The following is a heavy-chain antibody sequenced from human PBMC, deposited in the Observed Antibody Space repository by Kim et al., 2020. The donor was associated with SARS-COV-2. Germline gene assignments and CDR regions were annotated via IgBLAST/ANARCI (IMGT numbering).Heavy chain of an antibody. Sequence: GGSLRLSCAASGFTFSRSAMYWVRQSPGKGLEWVAFISYDGSNNYYADSVKGRFTISRDNSKNTLCLQMNSLRREDTAVYYCARAPGYSGYDSFFDNWGQGTLVTVSS. CDR1: GFTFSRSA. D-gene: IGHD5-12*01. V-gene: IGHV3-30*04. CDR3: ARAPGYSGYDSFFDN. J-gene: IGHJ4*02. CDR2: ISYDGSNN.